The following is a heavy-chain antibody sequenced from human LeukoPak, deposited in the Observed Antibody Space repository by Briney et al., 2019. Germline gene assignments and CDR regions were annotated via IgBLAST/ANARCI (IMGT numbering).Heavy chain of an antibody. CDR2: INHSGST. J-gene: IGHJ4*02. CDR3: ARVGRITIFGVVMTYYFDY. V-gene: IGHV4-34*01. CDR1: GGSFSGYY. D-gene: IGHD3-3*01. Sequence: PSETLSLTCAVYGGSFSGYYWRWIRQPPGKGLERIGEINHSGSTNYNPSLKSRVTISVDTSKNQFSLKLSSVTAADTAVYYCARVGRITIFGVVMTYYFDYWGQGTLVTVSS.